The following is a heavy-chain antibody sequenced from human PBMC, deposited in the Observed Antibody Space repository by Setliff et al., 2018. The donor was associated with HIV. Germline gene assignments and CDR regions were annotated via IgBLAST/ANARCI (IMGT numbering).Heavy chain of an antibody. D-gene: IGHD6-19*01. Sequence: WIRQAPGKGLEWIGSIYHSGNTYYNPSLKSRVSISVDTSKRQFSLKLTSVTAGDSALYYCARRRGQKATGWYYFDFWGQGALVTVSS. CDR2: IYHSGNT. V-gene: IGHV4-39*01. J-gene: IGHJ4*02. CDR3: ARRRGQKATGWYYFDF.